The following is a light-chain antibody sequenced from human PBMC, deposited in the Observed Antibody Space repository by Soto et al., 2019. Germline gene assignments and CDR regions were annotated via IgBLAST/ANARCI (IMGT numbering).Light chain of an antibody. CDR2: KAS. J-gene: IGKJ5*01. CDR1: QSISSW. V-gene: IGKV1-5*03. CDR3: QHYNSYPIT. Sequence: DIQMTQSPSTLSASVGDRVTITCRASQSISSWLAWYQQKPGKAPKLLIYKASSLESGVPSRFSGSGSGTEFTLTISSLQSDDFATYDCQHYNSYPITFGRGTRLEIK.